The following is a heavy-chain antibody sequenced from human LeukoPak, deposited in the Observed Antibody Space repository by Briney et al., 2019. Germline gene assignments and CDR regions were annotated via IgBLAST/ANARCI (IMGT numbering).Heavy chain of an antibody. D-gene: IGHD2-2*01. CDR1: GFTFSNAW. Sequence: GGSLRLSCAASGFTFSNAWMSWVRQAPGKGLEWVGRIKSKTDGGTTDYAAPVKGRFTISRDDSKNTLYLQMNSLRAEDTAVYYCAKLGYFSSGFIDYWGQGTLVTVSS. CDR3: AKLGYFSSGFIDY. CDR2: IKSKTDGGTT. J-gene: IGHJ4*02. V-gene: IGHV3-15*01.